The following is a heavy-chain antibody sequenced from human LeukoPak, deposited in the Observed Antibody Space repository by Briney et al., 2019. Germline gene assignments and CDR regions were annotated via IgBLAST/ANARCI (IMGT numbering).Heavy chain of an antibody. V-gene: IGHV3-48*01. Sequence: GGSLRLSCAAAGFSFSSYSMNWVRQAPGKGLEWVSYISSSSSTIYYADSVKGRFTISRDNAKNSLYLQMNSLRAEDTAVYYCARDTEVMTTVVTIFDYWGQGTLVTVSS. CDR3: ARDTEVMTTVVTIFDY. J-gene: IGHJ4*02. CDR2: ISSSSSTI. CDR1: GFSFSSYS. D-gene: IGHD4-23*01.